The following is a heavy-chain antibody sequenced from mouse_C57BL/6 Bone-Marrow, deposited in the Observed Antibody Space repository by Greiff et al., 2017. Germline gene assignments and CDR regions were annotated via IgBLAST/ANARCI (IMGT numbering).Heavy chain of an antibody. CDR2: IYPGGGYT. J-gene: IGHJ2*01. Sequence: QVQLRQSGAELVRPGTSVKMSCKASGYTFTNYWIGWAKQRPGHGLEWIGDIYPGGGYTNYNEKFKGKATLTADKSSSTAYMQFSSLTSEDSAIYYCARWDYGSISYFDYWGQGTTLTVSS. D-gene: IGHD1-1*01. V-gene: IGHV1-63*01. CDR1: GYTFTNYW. CDR3: ARWDYGSISYFDY.